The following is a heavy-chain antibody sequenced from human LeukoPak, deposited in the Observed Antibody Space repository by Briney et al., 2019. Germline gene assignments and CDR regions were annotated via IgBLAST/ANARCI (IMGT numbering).Heavy chain of an antibody. Sequence: ASVKVSCKVSGYTLTELSMHWVRQAPGKGLEWMGGFDPEDGETIYAQRFQGRVTMTEDTSTDTAYMELSSLRSEDTAVYYCATDHFARVRVVVPAARGSFWFDPWGQGTLVTVSS. D-gene: IGHD2-2*01. CDR3: ATDHFARVRVVVPAARGSFWFDP. CDR1: GYTLTELS. J-gene: IGHJ5*02. CDR2: FDPEDGET. V-gene: IGHV1-24*01.